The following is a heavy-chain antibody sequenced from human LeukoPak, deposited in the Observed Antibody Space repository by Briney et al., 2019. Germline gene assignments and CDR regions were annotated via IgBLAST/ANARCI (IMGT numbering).Heavy chain of an antibody. J-gene: IGHJ4*02. D-gene: IGHD1-26*01. CDR1: GFTFSTYG. Sequence: GGSLRLSCVVSGFTFSTYGMHWVRQAPGKGLEWVAVVWYDGSNIHYVDSVKGRFTISRDNSKSTLYLQMNSLTAEDTAVYYCARGGYSGTYFFDYWGQGTLVTVSS. CDR2: VWYDGSNI. V-gene: IGHV3-33*08. CDR3: ARGGYSGTYFFDY.